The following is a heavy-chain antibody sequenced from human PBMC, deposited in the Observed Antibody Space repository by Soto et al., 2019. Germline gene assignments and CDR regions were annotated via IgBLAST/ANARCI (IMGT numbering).Heavy chain of an antibody. J-gene: IGHJ6*03. CDR1: GGSISNYY. D-gene: IGHD5-12*01. CDR3: ARAKYSGYDTVYYYYMDV. V-gene: IGHV4-59*01. Sequence: SETLSLTCTVSGGSISNYYWSWIRQSPGKGLEWIGYIYYSGSSNYNPSLKSRVTISVDTSKNQFSLKLSSVTAADTAVYYCARAKYSGYDTVYYYYMDVWGKGTTVTVSS. CDR2: IYYSGSS.